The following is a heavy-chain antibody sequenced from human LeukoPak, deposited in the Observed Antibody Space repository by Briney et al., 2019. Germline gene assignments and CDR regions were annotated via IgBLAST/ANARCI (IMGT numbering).Heavy chain of an antibody. Sequence: GGSLRLSCAASGFTFSSYAMSWVRQAPGKGLEWVSAISGSGGSTYYADSVKGRFTISRDNSKNTLYLQMNSLRAEDTAVYYCAKVMHCGGGCYYMDVWGKGTTVTVSS. J-gene: IGHJ6*03. V-gene: IGHV3-23*01. CDR3: AKVMHCGGGCYYMDV. CDR2: ISGSGGST. CDR1: GFTFSSYA. D-gene: IGHD2-21*01.